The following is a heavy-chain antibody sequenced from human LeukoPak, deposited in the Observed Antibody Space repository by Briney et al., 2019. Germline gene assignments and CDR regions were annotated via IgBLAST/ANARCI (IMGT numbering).Heavy chain of an antibody. Sequence: GGSLRLSCAASGFTFSSYSMNWVRQAPGKGLEWVSVIDSRGSTYYADSVTGRFTVSRDNSKNTLYLQMNILRAEDTAVYYCVGGRGSYWGQGTLATVSS. V-gene: IGHV3-66*01. J-gene: IGHJ4*02. D-gene: IGHD5-12*01. CDR2: IDSRGST. CDR3: VGGRGSY. CDR1: GFTFSSYS.